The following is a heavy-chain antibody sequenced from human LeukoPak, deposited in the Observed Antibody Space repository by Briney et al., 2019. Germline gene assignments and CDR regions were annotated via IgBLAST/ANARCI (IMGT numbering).Heavy chain of an antibody. CDR2: FYGSGNT. CDR3: AREYYGSGSLDY. Sequence: SETLSLTCTVSGYSISSGYYWGWIRQPSGKGLEWIGSFYGSGNTYYNPSLKSRVTISVDTSKNQFSLKVRSVTAADTAVYYCAREYYGSGSLDYWGQGTRVTVSS. D-gene: IGHD3-10*01. J-gene: IGHJ4*02. V-gene: IGHV4-38-2*02. CDR1: GYSISSGYY.